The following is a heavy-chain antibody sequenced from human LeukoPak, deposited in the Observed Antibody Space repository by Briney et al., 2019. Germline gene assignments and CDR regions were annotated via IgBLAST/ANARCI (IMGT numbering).Heavy chain of an antibody. Sequence: SETLSLTCAVYGGSFSGYYWSWIRQPPGKGLEWIGEINHSGSTNYNPSLKSRVTISVDTSKNQFSLKLSSVTAADTAVYYCARGSPRYRFDPWGQGTLVTVSS. CDR2: INHSGST. J-gene: IGHJ5*02. V-gene: IGHV4-34*01. D-gene: IGHD3-16*02. CDR3: ARGSPRYRFDP. CDR1: GGSFSGYY.